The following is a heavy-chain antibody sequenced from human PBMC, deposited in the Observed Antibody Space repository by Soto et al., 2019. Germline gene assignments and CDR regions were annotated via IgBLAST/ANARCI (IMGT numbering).Heavy chain of an antibody. D-gene: IGHD2-2*01. CDR1: GGSISSGGYY. CDR2: IHYSGST. V-gene: IGHV4-31*03. J-gene: IGHJ5*02. CDR3: ARGAIGYCSSTSCYEGGWFDP. Sequence: SETLSLTCTVSGGSISSGGYYWSWIRRHPGKGLEWIGYIHYSGSTYYNPSLKSRVTISVDTPKNQFSLKLSSVTAADTAVYYCARGAIGYCSSTSCYEGGWFDPWCQGTLVTVSS.